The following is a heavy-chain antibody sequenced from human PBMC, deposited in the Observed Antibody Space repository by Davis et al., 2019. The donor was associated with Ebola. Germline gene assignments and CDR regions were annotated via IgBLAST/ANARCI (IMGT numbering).Heavy chain of an antibody. CDR3: ARASLGGDY. V-gene: IGHV3-21*01. CDR2: IGSSGGAI. D-gene: IGHD3-16*01. J-gene: IGHJ4*02. Sequence: PGGSLRLSCAASGFMSSDYAMNWVRQAPGRGLEWVSSIGSSGGAIYYADSVKGRFTISRDNARNSLYLQMNSLRADDSAVYYCARASLGGDYWGQGSLVTVSS. CDR1: GFMSSDYA.